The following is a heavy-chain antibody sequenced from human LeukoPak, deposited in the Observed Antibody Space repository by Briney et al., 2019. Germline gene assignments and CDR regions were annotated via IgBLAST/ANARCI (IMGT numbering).Heavy chain of an antibody. CDR3: ANHLHSSSRPPYYFDY. D-gene: IGHD6-13*01. Sequence: GGSLRLSCAASGFTFSSYAMSWVRQAPGKGLEWVSAISGSGGSTYYADSVKGRFTISRDNSKNTLYLQMNSLRAEDTAVYYCANHLHSSSRPPYYFDYWGQGTLVTVSS. V-gene: IGHV3-23*01. CDR2: ISGSGGST. J-gene: IGHJ4*02. CDR1: GFTFSSYA.